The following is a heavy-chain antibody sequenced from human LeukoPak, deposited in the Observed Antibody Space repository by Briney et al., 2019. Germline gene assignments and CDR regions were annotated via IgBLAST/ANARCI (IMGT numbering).Heavy chain of an antibody. CDR2: ISYDGSNK. D-gene: IGHD6-6*01. J-gene: IGHJ4*02. CDR3: ARDRYSSSSREIDY. V-gene: IGHV3-30-3*01. Sequence: PGGSLRLSCAASGFTFSSYAMHWVRQAPGKGLVWVAVISYDGSNKYYADSVKGRFTISRDNSKNTLYLQMNSLRAEDTAVYYCARDRYSSSSREIDYWGQGTLVTVSS. CDR1: GFTFSSYA.